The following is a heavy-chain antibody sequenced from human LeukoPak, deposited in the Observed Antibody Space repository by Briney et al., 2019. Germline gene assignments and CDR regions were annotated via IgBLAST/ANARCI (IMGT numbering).Heavy chain of an antibody. CDR2: INHSGST. CDR1: GGSFSGYY. D-gene: IGHD5-24*01. Sequence: PSETLSLTCAVYGGSFSGYYWSWIRQPPGKGLEWIGEINHSGSTNYNPSLKSRVTISVDTSKNQFSLKLSSVTAADTAVYYCARRFYNTRGYFDLWGRGTLVTVSS. J-gene: IGHJ2*01. V-gene: IGHV4-34*01. CDR3: ARRFYNTRGYFDL.